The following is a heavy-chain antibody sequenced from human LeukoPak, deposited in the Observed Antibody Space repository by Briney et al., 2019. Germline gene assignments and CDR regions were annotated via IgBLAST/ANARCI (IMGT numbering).Heavy chain of an antibody. J-gene: IGHJ3*02. D-gene: IGHD1-26*01. CDR2: IRYDGSNK. V-gene: IGHV3-30*02. CDR1: GFTFSSYG. CDR3: AKSALRGLLDAFDI. Sequence: GGSLRLSCAASGFTFSSYGMHWVRQAPGKGLEWVAFIRYDGSNKYYADSVKGRFTISRDNAKNSLSLQMNSLRAEDTAVYYCAKSALRGLLDAFDIWGQGTMVTVSS.